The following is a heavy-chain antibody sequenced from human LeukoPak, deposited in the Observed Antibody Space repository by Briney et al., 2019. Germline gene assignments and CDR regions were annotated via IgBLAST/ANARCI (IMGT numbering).Heavy chain of an antibody. CDR3: ARGRDTTSTKDQVGHSSGSCAY. CDR2: MNPNSGNT. CDR1: GYTFTSYD. V-gene: IGHV1-8*02. J-gene: IGHJ4*02. Sequence: ASVKVSCKASGYTFTSYDINWVRQAPGQGLEWMGWMNPNSGNTDYAQKFQGRVTMTRNTSISTAYMELSSLRSEDTAVYYCARGRDTTSTKDQVGHSSGSCAYWGQGTLVTVSS. D-gene: IGHD3-10*01.